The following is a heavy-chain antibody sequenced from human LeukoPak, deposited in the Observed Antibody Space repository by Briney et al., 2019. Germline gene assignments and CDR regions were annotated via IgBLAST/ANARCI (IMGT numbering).Heavy chain of an antibody. V-gene: IGHV3-23*01. J-gene: IGHJ5*02. CDR3: AKVPSYYYDSSGSNWFDP. CDR1: GFTFSSYA. CDR2: ISGSGGST. Sequence: PGGSLRLSCAASGFTFSSYAMSWVRQAPGKGLEWVSAISGSGGSTYYADSVKGRFTISRDNSKNTLYLQMNSLRAEDTAVYYCAKVPSYYYDSSGSNWFDPWGQGTLVTVSS. D-gene: IGHD3-22*01.